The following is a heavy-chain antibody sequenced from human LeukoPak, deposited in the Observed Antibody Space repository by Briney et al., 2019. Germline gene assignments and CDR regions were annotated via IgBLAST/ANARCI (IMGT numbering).Heavy chain of an antibody. CDR2: IYSGGST. J-gene: IGHJ4*02. Sequence: QAGGSLRLSCAASGFTVSSNYMSWVRQAPGKGLEWVSVIYSGGSTYYADSVKGRFTISRDNSKNTLYLQMNSLRAEDTAVYYCARDYDDYVWGSNHYWGQGTLVTVSS. V-gene: IGHV3-53*01. CDR3: ARDYDDYVWGSNHY. D-gene: IGHD3-16*02. CDR1: GFTVSSNY.